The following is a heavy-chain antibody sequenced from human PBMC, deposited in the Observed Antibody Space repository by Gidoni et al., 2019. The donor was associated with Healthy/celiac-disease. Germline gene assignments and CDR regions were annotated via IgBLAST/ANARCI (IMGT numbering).Heavy chain of an antibody. V-gene: IGHV3-23*04. CDR3: AKDPRAESMIVVVEAAFDI. J-gene: IGHJ3*02. CDR2: ISGSGGST. D-gene: IGHD3-22*01. Sequence: EVQLVESGGGLVQPGGSLRLSCAASGFTFSSYAMSWVRQAPGKGLEWVSAISGSGGSTYYADSVKGRFTISRDNSKNTLYLQMNSLRAEDTAVYYCAKDPRAESMIVVVEAAFDIWGQGTMVTVSS. CDR1: GFTFSSYA.